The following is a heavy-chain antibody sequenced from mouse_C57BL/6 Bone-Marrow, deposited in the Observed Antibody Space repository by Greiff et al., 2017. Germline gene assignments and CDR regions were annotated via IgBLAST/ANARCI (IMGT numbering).Heavy chain of an antibody. CDR3: ARWGIYDCYYDAMDY. Sequence: QVQLKESGPELVKPGASVKISCKASGYAFSSSWMNWVKQRPGKGLEWIGRIYPGDGDTNYNGKFKGKATLTADKSSSTAYMQLSSLTSEDSAVYFCARWGIYDCYYDAMDYWGQGTSVTVSS. CDR1: GYAFSSSW. J-gene: IGHJ4*01. V-gene: IGHV1-82*01. D-gene: IGHD2-3*01. CDR2: IYPGDGDT.